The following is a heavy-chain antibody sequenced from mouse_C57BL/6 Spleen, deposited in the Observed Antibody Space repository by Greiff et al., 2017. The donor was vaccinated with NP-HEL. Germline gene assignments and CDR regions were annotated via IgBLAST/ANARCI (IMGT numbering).Heavy chain of an antibody. V-gene: IGHV1-52*01. D-gene: IGHD4-1*01. J-gene: IGHJ1*03. CDR1: GYTFTSYW. Sequence: QVQLQQPGAELVRPGSSVKLSCKASGYTFTSYWMHWVKQRPIQGLEWIGNIDPSDSETHYNQKFKDKATLTVDKSSSTAYMQLSSLTSEDSAVYYGARFPDWDRYWYFDVWGTGTTVTVSS. CDR2: IDPSDSET. CDR3: ARFPDWDRYWYFDV.